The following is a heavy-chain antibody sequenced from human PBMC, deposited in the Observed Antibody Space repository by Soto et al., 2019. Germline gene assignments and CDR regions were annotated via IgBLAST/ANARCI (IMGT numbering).Heavy chain of an antibody. V-gene: IGHV3-33*03. CDR1: GFTFNNFG. Sequence: QVHLAESGGGVVQPGRSLRLSCVASGFTFNNFGMHWVRQAPGKGLEWLAVIWFDGSTTYYADSVRGRCTISRDNSKNTLYLENNSLRAEDTAVYYCAKNHNYYDRSGHYYGDGGFDYWGQGTRVTVSS. J-gene: IGHJ4*02. D-gene: IGHD3-22*01. CDR3: AKNHNYYDRSGHYYGDGGFDY. CDR2: IWFDGSTT.